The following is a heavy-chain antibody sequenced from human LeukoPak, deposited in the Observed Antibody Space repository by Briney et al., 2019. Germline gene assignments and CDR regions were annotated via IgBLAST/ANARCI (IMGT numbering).Heavy chain of an antibody. D-gene: IGHD3-10*01. CDR1: GFTFASCA. V-gene: IGHV3-23*01. Sequence: GGSLRLSCTASGFTFASCAMSWVRQAPGKGLEWVSTIGGSGVNTYYADSVKGRFTICRDNSKNTLFLQVNSLRAEDTAVYYCAKDALWFGRYYFDYWGQGTLVTVSS. CDR3: AKDALWFGRYYFDY. J-gene: IGHJ4*02. CDR2: IGGSGVNT.